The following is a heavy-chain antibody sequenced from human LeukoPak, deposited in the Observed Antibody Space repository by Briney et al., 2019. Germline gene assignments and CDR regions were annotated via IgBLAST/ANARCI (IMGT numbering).Heavy chain of an antibody. CDR3: ARDGGLKAFDI. V-gene: IGHV4-39*07. J-gene: IGHJ3*02. CDR2: IYYSGST. CDR1: GGSISSSSYY. D-gene: IGHD3-16*01. Sequence: SETLSLTCTVSGGSISSSSYYWGWIRQPPGKGLEWIGSIYYSGSTYYNPSLKSRVTISVDTSKNQFSLKLSSVTAADTAVYYCARDGGLKAFDIWGQGTMVTVSS.